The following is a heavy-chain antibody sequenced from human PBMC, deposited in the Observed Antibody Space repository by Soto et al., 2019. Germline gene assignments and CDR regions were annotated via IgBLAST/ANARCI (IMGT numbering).Heavy chain of an antibody. Sequence: QVQLVQSGAEMKKPGASVKVSCKASGYTFTSYAMHWVRQAPGQRLEWMGWINAGNGNTKYSQKFQGRVTITRDTSASTAYMELSSLRSEDTAVYYCWLLLWFGELLVPDAFDIWGQGTMVTVSS. CDR1: GYTFTSYA. CDR2: INAGNGNT. V-gene: IGHV1-3*01. CDR3: WLLLWFGELLVPDAFDI. D-gene: IGHD3-10*01. J-gene: IGHJ3*02.